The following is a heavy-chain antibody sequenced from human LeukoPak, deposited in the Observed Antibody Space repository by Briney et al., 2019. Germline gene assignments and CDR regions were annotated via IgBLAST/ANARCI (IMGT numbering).Heavy chain of an antibody. D-gene: IGHD3-22*01. CDR2: IEPNSGGA. V-gene: IGHV1-2*02. Sequence: ASVKVSCKTSGYTFTVKFLHWLRQAPGLGLEWMGGIEPNSGGAVYGQNFRGRVTVTRDTSVSTAYMELSRLKSDDTAVYYCAIENYYDSSGYSKAFDYRGQGTLVTVSS. CDR1: GYTFTVKF. J-gene: IGHJ4*02. CDR3: AIENYYDSSGYSKAFDY.